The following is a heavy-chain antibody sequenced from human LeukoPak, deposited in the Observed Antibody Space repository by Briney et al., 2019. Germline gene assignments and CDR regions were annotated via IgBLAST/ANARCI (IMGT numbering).Heavy chain of an antibody. V-gene: IGHV4-61*08. CDR1: GGSISSGGYY. D-gene: IGHD4-23*01. Sequence: PSQTLSLTCTVSGGSISSGGYYWGWIRQHPGKGLEWIGYIYYSGSTNYNPSLKSRVTISVDTSKNQFSLKLSSVTAADTAVYYCARAPTTVVTPGAFDIWGQGTMVTVSS. CDR3: ARAPTTVVTPGAFDI. CDR2: IYYSGST. J-gene: IGHJ3*02.